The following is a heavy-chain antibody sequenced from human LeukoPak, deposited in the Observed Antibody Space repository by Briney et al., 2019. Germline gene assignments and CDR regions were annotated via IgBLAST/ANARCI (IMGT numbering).Heavy chain of an antibody. CDR2: ISGYNGNT. Sequence: GASVKVSCKTSGYRFTSYGISWVRQAPGQGLEWMGWISGYNGNTSYADSTDSAQKYQGRVTMTTDKSTTTAYLELRSLRSDDTAMYYCAREGEIGYDLSDYWGQGTLVTVSS. CDR3: AREGEIGYDLSDY. CDR1: GYRFTSYG. V-gene: IGHV1-18*01. D-gene: IGHD5-12*01. J-gene: IGHJ4*02.